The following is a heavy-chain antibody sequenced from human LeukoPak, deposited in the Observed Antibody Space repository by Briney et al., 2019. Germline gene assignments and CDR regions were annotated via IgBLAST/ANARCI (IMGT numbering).Heavy chain of an antibody. CDR3: ARFYDFWSGYPTAPDY. CDR1: GGSISSGSYY. J-gene: IGHJ4*02. CDR2: IYTSGST. V-gene: IGHV4-61*02. D-gene: IGHD3-3*01. Sequence: SETLSLTCTVSGGSISSGSYYWSWIRQPAGKGLEWIGRIYTSGSTNYNPSLKSRVTISVDTSKNQFSLKLSSVTAADTAVYYCARFYDFWSGYPTAPDYWGQGTLVTVSS.